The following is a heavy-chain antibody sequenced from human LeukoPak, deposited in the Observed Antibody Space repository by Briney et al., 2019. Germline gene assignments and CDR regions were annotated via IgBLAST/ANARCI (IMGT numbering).Heavy chain of an antibody. CDR3: AKDSSVYYYDSRNFDY. V-gene: IGHV3-30*02. Sequence: GGSLRLSCAASGFTFSSYGMHWVRQAPGKGLEWVAFIRVDGNNKYYADSVKGRFTISRDNSKNTLYLQKNSLRAEDTAVYYCAKDSSVYYYDSRNFDYWGQGTLVTVSS. CDR2: IRVDGNNK. D-gene: IGHD3-22*01. J-gene: IGHJ4*02. CDR1: GFTFSSYG.